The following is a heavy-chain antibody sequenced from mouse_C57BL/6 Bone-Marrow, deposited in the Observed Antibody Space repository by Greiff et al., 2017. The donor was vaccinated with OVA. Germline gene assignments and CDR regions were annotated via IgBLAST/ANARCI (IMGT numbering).Heavy chain of an antibody. D-gene: IGHD1-1*01. CDR1: GYTFTSYW. CDR3: TRLYYYGSSDDWYFEV. Sequence: EVQLQQSGTVLARPGASVKMSCKPSGYTFTSYWMHWVKQRPGQGLEWIGAIYPGNSDTSYNQKFKGKAKLTAVTSASTAYMELSSLTNEDSAVYYCTRLYYYGSSDDWYFEVWGTGTTVTVSS. J-gene: IGHJ1*03. CDR2: IYPGNSDT. V-gene: IGHV1-5*01.